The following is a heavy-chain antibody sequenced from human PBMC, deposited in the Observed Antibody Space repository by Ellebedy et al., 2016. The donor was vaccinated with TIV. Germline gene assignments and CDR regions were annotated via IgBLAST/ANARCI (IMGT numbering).Heavy chain of an antibody. CDR1: GGPISSSSYY. CDR2: IYYSGST. V-gene: IGHV4-39*07. Sequence: SETLSLXXTVSGGPISSSSYYWGWIRKPPGKGLEWIGSIYYSGSTYYNPSLKSRVTISVDTSKNQFSLKLSSVTAADTAVYYCARVVILWFGEPPLGPIDYWGQGTLVTVSS. J-gene: IGHJ4*02. D-gene: IGHD3-10*01. CDR3: ARVVILWFGEPPLGPIDY.